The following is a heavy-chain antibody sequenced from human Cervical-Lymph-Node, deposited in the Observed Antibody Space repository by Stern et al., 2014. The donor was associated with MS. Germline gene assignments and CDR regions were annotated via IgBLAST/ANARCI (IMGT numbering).Heavy chain of an antibody. CDR2: IYPGVSDP. D-gene: IGHD6-19*01. V-gene: IGHV5-51*03. Sequence: QLVQSGAEVKKPGESLKISCKTSGYTFDKYWIGWARQTPGKGPEGGGIIYPGVSDPRYRPSFQGHVIISVDNSITTAYLQWSSLWASDTAIYYCARGDTSGWYFFDFWGQGTPVTVSS. CDR1: GYTFDKYW. CDR3: ARGDTSGWYFFDF. J-gene: IGHJ4*02.